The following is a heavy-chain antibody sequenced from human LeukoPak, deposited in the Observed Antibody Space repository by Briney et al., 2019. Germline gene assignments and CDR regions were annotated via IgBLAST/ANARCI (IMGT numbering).Heavy chain of an antibody. V-gene: IGHV4-34*01. J-gene: IGHJ6*03. Sequence: KASETLSLTCAVYGGSFSGYYWSWIRQPPGKGLEWIGEINHSGSTNYNPSLKSRVTISVDTSKNQFALKLSSVTAADTAVYYCARERGAARSARIIGCYMDVWGKGTTVTVSS. D-gene: IGHD6-6*01. CDR1: GGSFSGYY. CDR3: ARERGAARSARIIGCYMDV. CDR2: INHSGST.